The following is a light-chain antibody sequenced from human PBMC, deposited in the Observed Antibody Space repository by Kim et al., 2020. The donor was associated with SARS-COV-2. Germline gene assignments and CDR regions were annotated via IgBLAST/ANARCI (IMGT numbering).Light chain of an antibody. CDR1: QDIANY. Sequence: ASVGDGVTIACRARQDIANYLAWYQQKPGKVPKLLVYAASALKSGVPSRFSGNRSGTDFTLTISNLQPEDVATYYCQKYDSAPWTFGQGTKVDIK. CDR2: AAS. J-gene: IGKJ1*01. CDR3: QKYDSAPWT. V-gene: IGKV1-27*01.